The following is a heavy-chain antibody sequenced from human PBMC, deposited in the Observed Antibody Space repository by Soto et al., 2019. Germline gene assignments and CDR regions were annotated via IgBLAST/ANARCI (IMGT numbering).Heavy chain of an antibody. J-gene: IGHJ4*02. Sequence: EVQLVESGGGLVQPGGSLRLSCAASGFTFSSHSMNWVRQAPGKGLEWVSYIDSSRRAIYYADSVKGRFTISRDNAENFLYLQMNSLRAEDTAVYYCASWAGGSWLGPFDYGGQGTVVTVSS. D-gene: IGHD6-13*01. CDR1: GFTFSSHS. CDR2: IDSSRRAI. CDR3: ASWAGGSWLGPFDY. V-gene: IGHV3-48*01.